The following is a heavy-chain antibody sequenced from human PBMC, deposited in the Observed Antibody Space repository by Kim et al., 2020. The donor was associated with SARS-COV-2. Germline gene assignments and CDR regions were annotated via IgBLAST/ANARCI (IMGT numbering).Heavy chain of an antibody. Sequence: SETLSLTCTVSGGSISSYYWSWIRQPPGKGLEWIGYIYYSGSTNYNPSLKSRVTISVDTSKNQFSLKLSSVTAADTAVYYCARVNRSYYYDSSGYRLKLTRYYFDYWGQGTLVTVSS. CDR3: ARVNRSYYYDSSGYRLKLTRYYFDY. CDR2: IYYSGST. J-gene: IGHJ4*02. CDR1: GGSISSYY. D-gene: IGHD3-22*01. V-gene: IGHV4-59*13.